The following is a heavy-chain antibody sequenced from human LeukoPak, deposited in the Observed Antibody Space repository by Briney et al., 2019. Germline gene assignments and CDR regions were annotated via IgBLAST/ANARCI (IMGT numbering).Heavy chain of an antibody. CDR1: GGSISSSY. J-gene: IGHJ4*02. CDR2: IYYSGST. CDR3: ASESSQHGCAGGDCYDY. V-gene: IGHV4-59*08. D-gene: IGHD2-21*01. Sequence: SETLSLTCTVSGGSISSSYWSWIRQPPGKGLEWIGYIYYSGSTKYNPSLKGRVTISLDTSKNQFSLKLRSVTAADTAVYYCASESSQHGCAGGDCYDYWGQGTLVTVSS.